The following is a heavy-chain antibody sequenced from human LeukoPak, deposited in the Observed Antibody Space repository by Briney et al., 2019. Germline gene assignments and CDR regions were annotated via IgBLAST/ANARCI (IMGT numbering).Heavy chain of an antibody. J-gene: IGHJ4*02. CDR1: GFTFRGYG. D-gene: IGHD6-13*01. CDR2: IRYDGSHK. Sequence: GGSLRLSCAASGFTFRGYGMHWVRQAPGKGLEWVAFIRYDGSHKYYADSVKGRFTISRDNSKNTLYLQMNNLRAEDTAVFYCAKDFEQNRYISSWLDYWGQGTLVTVSS. CDR3: AKDFEQNRYISSWLDY. V-gene: IGHV3-30*02.